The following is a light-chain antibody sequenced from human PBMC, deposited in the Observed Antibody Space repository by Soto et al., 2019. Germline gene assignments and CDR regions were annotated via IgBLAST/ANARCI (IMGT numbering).Light chain of an antibody. CDR2: AAS. J-gene: IGKJ1*01. CDR1: QGISSY. Sequence: AIRMTQSPSSLSASTGDRVTITCRASQGISSYLAWYQQKPGKAPKLLIYAASTLQSGVPSRFSGSGSGTDFTLTLSCRQSEDFATYYCHQYYSYPTWTFGQGTKVEIK. V-gene: IGKV1-8*01. CDR3: HQYYSYPTWT.